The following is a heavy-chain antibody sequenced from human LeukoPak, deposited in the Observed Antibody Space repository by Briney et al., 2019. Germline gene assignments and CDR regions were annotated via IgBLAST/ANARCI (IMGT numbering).Heavy chain of an antibody. CDR3: AKTAGIAAAADFDY. Sequence: GGSLRLSCAASGFNVSSNYMSWVRQAPGKGLEWVSAISGSGGSTYYADSVKGRFTISRDNSKNTLYLQMNSLRAEDTAVYYCAKTAGIAAAADFDYWGQGTLVTVSS. J-gene: IGHJ4*02. V-gene: IGHV3-23*01. CDR1: GFNVSSNY. D-gene: IGHD6-13*01. CDR2: ISGSGGST.